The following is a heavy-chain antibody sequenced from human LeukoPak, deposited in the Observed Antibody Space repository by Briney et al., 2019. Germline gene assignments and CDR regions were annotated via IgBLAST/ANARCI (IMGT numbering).Heavy chain of an antibody. Sequence: PGGSLRLSCAASGFTFSSYSMNWVRQAPGKGLEWVSSISSSSSYIYYADSVKGRFTISRDNAKNSLYLQMNSLRAEDTAVYYCARDDSVSLPLGYCSSTSCSGFDYWGQGTLVTVSS. CDR3: ARDDSVSLPLGYCSSTSCSGFDY. J-gene: IGHJ4*02. V-gene: IGHV3-21*01. CDR1: GFTFSSYS. CDR2: ISSSSSYI. D-gene: IGHD2-2*01.